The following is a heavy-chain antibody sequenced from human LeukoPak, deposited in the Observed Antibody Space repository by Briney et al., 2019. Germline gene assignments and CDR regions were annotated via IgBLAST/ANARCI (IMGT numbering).Heavy chain of an antibody. V-gene: IGHV3-21*01. Sequence: GGSLRLSCAASGFTFSSYSMNWVRQAPGKGLEWVSSISSSSSYIYYADSVKGRFTISRDNAKNSLYLQMNSLRAEDTAVYYCARFGEFWSGYSHPFDYWGQGTLVTVSS. CDR2: ISSSSSYI. CDR1: GFTFSSYS. CDR3: ARFGEFWSGYSHPFDY. D-gene: IGHD3-3*01. J-gene: IGHJ4*02.